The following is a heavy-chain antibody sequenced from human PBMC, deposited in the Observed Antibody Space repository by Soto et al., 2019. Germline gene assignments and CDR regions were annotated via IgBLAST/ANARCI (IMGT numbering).Heavy chain of an antibody. Sequence: ASVKVSCKASGYTFTSYGISWVRQAPGQGLEWMGWISAYNGNTNYAQKLQGRVTMTTDTSTSTAYMELRSLRSDDTAVYYCARTSGGGWSGYPHYYYYMDVWGKGTTVTVSS. J-gene: IGHJ6*03. CDR1: GYTFTSYG. D-gene: IGHD3-3*01. V-gene: IGHV1-18*01. CDR3: ARTSGGGWSGYPHYYYYMDV. CDR2: ISAYNGNT.